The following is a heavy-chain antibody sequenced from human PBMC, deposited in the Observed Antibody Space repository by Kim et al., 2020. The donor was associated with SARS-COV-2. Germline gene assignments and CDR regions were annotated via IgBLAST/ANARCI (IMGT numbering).Heavy chain of an antibody. D-gene: IGHD5-12*01. V-gene: IGHV1-69*04. CDR2: IIPILDIA. J-gene: IGHJ6*02. CDR3: ARGGRVATITQYYGLDV. CDR1: GGTFSSYA. Sequence: SVKVSCKASGGTFSSYAISWVRQAPGQGLEWMGKIIPILDIANYAQTFQGRVTITADKSTSTAYMELSSLRSEDTAMYYCARGGRVATITQYYGLDVWGQGTTVTVSS.